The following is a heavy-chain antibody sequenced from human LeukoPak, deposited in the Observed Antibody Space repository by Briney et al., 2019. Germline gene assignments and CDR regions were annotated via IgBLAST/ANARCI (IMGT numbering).Heavy chain of an antibody. D-gene: IGHD2-15*01. CDR3: TRGSRCSGGGCRNLHYYGLDV. CDR2: IKEDGSER. CDR1: GFTFSTYW. Sequence: GGSLRLSCAASGFTFSTYWMTWVRQAPGKGPEWVANIKEDGSERYYVDSVKGRFTISGDNAKNTLYLQMNSLRAEDTSVYYCTRGSRCSGGGCRNLHYYGLDVWGQGTTVTVSS. J-gene: IGHJ6*02. V-gene: IGHV3-7*01.